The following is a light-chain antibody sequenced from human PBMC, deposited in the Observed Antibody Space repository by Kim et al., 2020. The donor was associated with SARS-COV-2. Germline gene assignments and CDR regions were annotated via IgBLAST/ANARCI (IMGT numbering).Light chain of an antibody. J-gene: IGKJ2*01. CDR1: QGISRS. V-gene: IGKV1-16*01. CDR3: QKYNTYPHT. CDR2: DAS. Sequence: AAVGDTVTITCRASQGISRSLAWYQQKPGKAPKSLIYDASNLHRGVPSRFSGSGSGTDFTLTISSLQPEDFATYYCQKYNTYPHTFGQGTKVDIK.